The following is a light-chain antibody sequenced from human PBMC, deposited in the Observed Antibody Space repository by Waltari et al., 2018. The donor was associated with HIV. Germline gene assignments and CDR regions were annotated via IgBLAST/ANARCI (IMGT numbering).Light chain of an antibody. CDR2: DVN. CDR1: RSDVGGYNY. V-gene: IGLV2-14*01. CDR3: SSYTSSSAPYV. Sequence: QSALTQPASVSGSPGQSITISCTGTRSDVGGYNYVSWYQQHPGKAPKLMIYDVNNRPSGVSTRFSGSKSGNTASLTISGLQAEDEADYYCSSYTSSSAPYVFGTGTKVTVL. J-gene: IGLJ1*01.